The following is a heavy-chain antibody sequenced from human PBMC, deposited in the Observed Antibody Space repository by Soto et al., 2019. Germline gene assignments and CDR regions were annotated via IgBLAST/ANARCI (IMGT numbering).Heavy chain of an antibody. CDR2: IYYSGST. V-gene: IGHV4-59*01. CDR3: ARAGGSDYGGNYYYYYMDV. CDR1: GGSISSYY. J-gene: IGHJ6*03. Sequence: SETLSLTCTVSGGSISSYYWSWIRQPPGKGLEWIGYIYYSGSTNYNPALKSRVTISVDTSKNQFSLKLSSVTAADTAVYYCARAGGSDYGGNYYYYYMDVWGKGTTVTVSS. D-gene: IGHD4-17*01.